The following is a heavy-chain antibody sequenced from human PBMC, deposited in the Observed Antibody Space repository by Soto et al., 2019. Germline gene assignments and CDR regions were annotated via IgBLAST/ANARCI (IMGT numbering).Heavy chain of an antibody. CDR3: AIGGSGSYFHYYGMDV. D-gene: IGHD1-26*01. V-gene: IGHV1-18*04. Sequence: GASVKVSCKASGYTFTSYGISWVRQAPGQGLEWMGWISAYNGNTNYAQKLQGRVTMTTDTSTSTAYMELRSLRSDDTAVYYCAIGGSGSYFHYYGMDVWGQGTTVNVSS. CDR1: GYTFTSYG. J-gene: IGHJ6*01. CDR2: ISAYNGNT.